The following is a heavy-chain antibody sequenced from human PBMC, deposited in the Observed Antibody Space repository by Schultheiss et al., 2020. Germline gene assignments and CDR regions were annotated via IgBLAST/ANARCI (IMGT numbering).Heavy chain of an antibody. D-gene: IGHD2-15*01. CDR2: ISYDGSNK. Sequence: GGSLRLSCAASGFTFSSYGMHWVRQAPGKGLEWVAVISYDGSNKYYADSVKGRFTISRDNSKNTLYLQMNSLRAEDTAVYYCARVSGVVVAATRDYGMDVWGQGTTVNGYS. CDR1: GFTFSSYG. CDR3: ARVSGVVVAATRDYGMDV. J-gene: IGHJ6*02. V-gene: IGHV3-30*03.